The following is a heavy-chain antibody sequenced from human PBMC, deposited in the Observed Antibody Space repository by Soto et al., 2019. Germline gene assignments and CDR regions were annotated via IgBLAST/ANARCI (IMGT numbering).Heavy chain of an antibody. CDR1: GFNVGDYE. CDR2: ITSGGTVF. J-gene: IGHJ6*02. V-gene: IGHV3-48*03. Sequence: PGGCLILSCAVSGFNVGDYEMNWVRQAPGKGLEWISMITSGGTVFYYADSVRGRFAISREDADQSLYLQLNSLRVDDTGTYYCARRRYARGVWGQGTTVTVSS. CDR3: ARRRYARGV. D-gene: IGHD3-9*01.